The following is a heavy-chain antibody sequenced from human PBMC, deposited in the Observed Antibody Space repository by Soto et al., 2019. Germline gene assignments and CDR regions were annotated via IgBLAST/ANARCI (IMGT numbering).Heavy chain of an antibody. D-gene: IGHD6-6*01. CDR3: ARDRSGSSVFYYYYMDV. CDR2: IYYSGST. J-gene: IGHJ6*03. V-gene: IGHV4-31*03. CDR1: GGSISSGGYY. Sequence: QVQLQESGPGLVKPSQTLSLTCTVSGGSISSGGYYWSWIRQHPGKGLEWIGYIYYSGSTYYNPSLKSRVTISVDTSKNQFSLKLSSVTAGDTAVYYCARDRSGSSVFYYYYMDVWGKGTTVTVSS.